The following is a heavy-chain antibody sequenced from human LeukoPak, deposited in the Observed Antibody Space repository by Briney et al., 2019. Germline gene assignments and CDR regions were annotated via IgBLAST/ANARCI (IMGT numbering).Heavy chain of an antibody. CDR3: ARDLSSGYFDY. CDR2: ISSSSSTI. V-gene: IGHV3-48*04. J-gene: IGHJ4*02. CDR1: GFTFNSYS. D-gene: IGHD3-22*01. Sequence: GGSLRLSCAASGFTFNSYSMNWVRQAPGKGLEWVSYISSSSSTIYYADSVKGRFTISRDNAKNSLYLQMNSLRAEDTAVYYCARDLSSGYFDYWGQGTLVTVSS.